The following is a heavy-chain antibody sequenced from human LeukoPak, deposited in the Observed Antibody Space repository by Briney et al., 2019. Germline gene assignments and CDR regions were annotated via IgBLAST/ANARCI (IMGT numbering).Heavy chain of an antibody. CDR1: GYTFTGYY. CDR2: INPNSGGT. V-gene: IGHV1-2*06. CDR3: ARSRGPRTTVTTTGY. D-gene: IGHD4-17*01. J-gene: IGHJ4*02. Sequence: ASVKVSCKASGYTFTGYYMNWVRQAPGQGLEWMGRINPNSGGTNYAQKFQGRVTMTRDTSISTAYMELSRLRSDDTAVYYCARSRGPRTTVTTTGYWGQGTLVTVSS.